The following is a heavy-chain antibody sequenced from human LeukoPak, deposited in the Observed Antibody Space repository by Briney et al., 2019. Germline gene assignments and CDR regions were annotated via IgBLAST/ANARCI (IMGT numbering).Heavy chain of an antibody. CDR3: ARDLSSSSRYNYCYGMDV. CDR1: GYTFTNYA. D-gene: IGHD6-6*01. Sequence: ASVKVSCKASGYTFTNYAISWVRQAPGQGLEWMGWISAYNGNTNYAQKLQGRVTMTTDTSTSTAYMELRSLRSDDTAVYYCARDLSSSSRYNYCYGMDVWGQGTTVIVSS. J-gene: IGHJ6*02. V-gene: IGHV1-18*01. CDR2: ISAYNGNT.